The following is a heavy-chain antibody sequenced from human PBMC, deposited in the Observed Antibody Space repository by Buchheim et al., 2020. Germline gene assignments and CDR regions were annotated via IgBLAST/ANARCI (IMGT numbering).Heavy chain of an antibody. J-gene: IGHJ1*01. D-gene: IGHD3-10*01. CDR1: GFTFSGYE. CDR2: ISASGGST. CDR3: ATDPHYPSGSY. V-gene: IGHV3-48*03. Sequence: EVFLVESGGGLVQPGGSLRLSCAASGFTFSGYEMNWVRQAPGKGLECIAYISASGGSTYYVDSVRGRFIISRHNAKNSLYLQMNSLRVEDTAVYYCATDPHYPSGSYWGRGTL.